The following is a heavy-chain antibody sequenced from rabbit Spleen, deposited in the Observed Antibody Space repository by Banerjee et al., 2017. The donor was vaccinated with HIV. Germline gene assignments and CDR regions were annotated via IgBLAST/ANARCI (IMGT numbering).Heavy chain of an antibody. V-gene: IGHV1S45*01. D-gene: IGHD4-1*01. J-gene: IGHJ5*02. CDR2: IFTSIGGGT. Sequence: QEQLEESGGGLVQPGGSLTLTCKASGFSFSSSYYMCCVRQAPGKGLEWIRCIFTSIGGGTYYSNWARCRFTISKPSSTTVTLQMPSLTAVDPAPYFCARGYSTGMPLWGQGTLVPVS. CDR3: ARGYSTGMPL. CDR1: GFSFSSSYY.